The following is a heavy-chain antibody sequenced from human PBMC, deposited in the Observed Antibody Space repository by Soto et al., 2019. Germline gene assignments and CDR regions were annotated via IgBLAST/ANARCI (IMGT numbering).Heavy chain of an antibody. CDR1: GGSVSSGSYY. Sequence: LSLTCTVSGGSVSSGSYYWSWIRQPPGKGLEWIGYIYYSGSTNYNPSLKSRVTISVDTSKNQFSLKLSSVTAADTAVYYCASFLRTYKTFDYWGQGTLVTVSS. J-gene: IGHJ4*02. V-gene: IGHV4-61*01. CDR3: ASFLRTYKTFDY. D-gene: IGHD1-1*01. CDR2: IYYSGST.